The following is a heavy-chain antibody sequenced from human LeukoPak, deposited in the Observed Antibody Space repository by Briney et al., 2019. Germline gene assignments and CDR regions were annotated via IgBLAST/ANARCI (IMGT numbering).Heavy chain of an antibody. CDR3: CFQLEPSALYYYYYMDV. V-gene: IGHV1-69*13. CDR2: IIPIFGTA. Sequence: GASVKVSCKASGGTFSSYAISWVRQAPGQGLEWMGGIIPIFGTANYAQKFQGRVTITADESTSTAYMELSSLRSEDTAVYYCCFQLEPSALYYYYYMDVWGKGTTVTVCS. D-gene: IGHD1-1*01. J-gene: IGHJ6*03. CDR1: GGTFSSYA.